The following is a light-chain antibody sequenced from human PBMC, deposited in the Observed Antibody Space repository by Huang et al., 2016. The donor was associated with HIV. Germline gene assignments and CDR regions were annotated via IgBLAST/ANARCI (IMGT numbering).Light chain of an antibody. CDR3: QQYDIHPLT. CDR1: QNINKF. J-gene: IGKJ3*01. CDR2: AAS. V-gene: IGKV1-8*01. Sequence: IRMTQSPSSLSASTGDRVTITCRANQNINKFLAWYQQRPGSVPKILIYAASTLQSGVPSMFSGNGSGTDFTLTIGCLHSEDVATYYCQQYDIHPLTFGPGTRVDIK.